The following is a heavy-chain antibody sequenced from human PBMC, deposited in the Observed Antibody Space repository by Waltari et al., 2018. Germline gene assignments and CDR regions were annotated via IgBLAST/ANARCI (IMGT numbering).Heavy chain of an antibody. CDR3: ARVTVTTPWNFDF. CDR2: SSSGGSST. J-gene: IGHJ4*02. D-gene: IGHD4-17*01. CDR1: GFTFSSYW. Sequence: EVQLVESGGGSVQPGGSLRLSCEASGFTFSSYWMHWVRQAPGKGLMWVYRSSSGGSSTTYADARKGRFTSSRDNAKNKRYLQMNILRAEYTAVYYCARVTVTTPWNFDFWGQGTLVTVSS. V-gene: IGHV3-74*01.